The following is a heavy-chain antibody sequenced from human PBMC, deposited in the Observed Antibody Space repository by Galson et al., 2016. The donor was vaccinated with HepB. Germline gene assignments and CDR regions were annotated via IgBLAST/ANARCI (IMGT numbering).Heavy chain of an antibody. CDR2: ISGSGRTI. CDR3: ARDGCSTTTCYSDYYYYHGLDV. V-gene: IGHV3-11*01. CDR1: GFTFSDYY. D-gene: IGHD2-2*01. J-gene: IGHJ6*04. Sequence: SLRLSCAASGFTFSDYYMSWIRQAPGKGLEWISYISGSGRTIYYPDSMRGRFTVSRDNAKNSLFLQLNSLRAEDTAVYYCARDGCSTTTCYSDYYYYHGLDVWGKGTTVTVSS.